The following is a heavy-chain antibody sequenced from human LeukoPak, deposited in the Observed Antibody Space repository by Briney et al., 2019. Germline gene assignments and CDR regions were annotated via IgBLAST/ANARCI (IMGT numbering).Heavy chain of an antibody. CDR1: GFTFSSYA. V-gene: IGHV3-23*01. CDR3: AKASGGYDSRGYFSYFDY. D-gene: IGHD3-22*01. CDR2: ISGSGGST. Sequence: PGGSLRLSCAASGFTFSSYAMSWVRQAPGKGLEWVSAISGSGGSTYYADSVKGRFTISIDNSKNTLYLQMNSLRAEDTAVYYCAKASGGYDSRGYFSYFDYWGQGTLVTVSS. J-gene: IGHJ4*02.